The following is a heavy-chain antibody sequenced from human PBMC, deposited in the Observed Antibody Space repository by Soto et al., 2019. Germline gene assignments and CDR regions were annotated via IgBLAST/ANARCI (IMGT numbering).Heavy chain of an antibody. CDR2: ISAYNGNT. D-gene: IGHD6-19*01. Sequence: GASVKVSCKASGHTFTSYGISWVRQAPGQGLEWMGWISAYNGNTNYAQKLQGRVTMTTDTSTSTAYMELRSLRSDDTAVYYCARVPSGWPTLYYFDYWGQGTLVTVSS. CDR3: ARVPSGWPTLYYFDY. J-gene: IGHJ4*02. CDR1: GHTFTSYG. V-gene: IGHV1-18*01.